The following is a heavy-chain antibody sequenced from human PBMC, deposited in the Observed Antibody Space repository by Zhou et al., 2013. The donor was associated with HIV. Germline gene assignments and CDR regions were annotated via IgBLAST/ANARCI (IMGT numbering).Heavy chain of an antibody. CDR2: IIPIFGTA. V-gene: IGHV1-69*05. Sequence: QVQLVQSGAEVKKPGSSVKVSCKASGGTFSSYAISWVRQAPGQGLEWMGGIIPIFGTANYAQKFQGRVTITTDESTSTAYMELSSLRSEDTAVYYCASSIVGATARYYFDYWGQGTLVTVSS. D-gene: IGHD1-26*01. CDR1: GGTFSSYA. J-gene: IGHJ4*02. CDR3: ASSIVGATARYYFDY.